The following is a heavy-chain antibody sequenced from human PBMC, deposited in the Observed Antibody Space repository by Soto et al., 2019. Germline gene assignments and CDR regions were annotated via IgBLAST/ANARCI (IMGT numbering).Heavy chain of an antibody. V-gene: IGHV4-30-4*08. CDR1: GGSFSGYY. Sequence: SETLSLTCAVYGGSFSGYYWSWIRQPPGKGLEWIGYIYYSGSTYYNPSLKSRVTISVDTSKNQFSLKLSSVTAADTAVYYCARDKNYSFDYWGQGTLVTVSS. D-gene: IGHD4-4*01. CDR3: ARDKNYSFDY. CDR2: IYYSGST. J-gene: IGHJ4*02.